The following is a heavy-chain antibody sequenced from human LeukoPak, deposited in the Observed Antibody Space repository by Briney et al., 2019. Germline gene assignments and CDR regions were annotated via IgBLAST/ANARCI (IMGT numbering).Heavy chain of an antibody. J-gene: IGHJ4*02. D-gene: IGHD7-27*01. CDR1: GFSFNIHA. V-gene: IGHV3-23*01. CDR2: IGGPDDT. CDR3: AKDATPRNSVWDYFDY. Sequence: GGSLRLSCAASGFSFNIHAMTWVRQAPGKGLEWVAVIGGPDDTHYADSVKGRFAVSRDDSTNTVFLQMNSLRADDSAIYYCAKDATPRNSVWDYFDYWGRGTLVTVSS.